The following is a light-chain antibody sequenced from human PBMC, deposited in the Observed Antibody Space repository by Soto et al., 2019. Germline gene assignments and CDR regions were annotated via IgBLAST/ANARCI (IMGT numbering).Light chain of an antibody. CDR1: NIESKS. Sequence: SYELTQPPSVSVAPGKKARITCGGNNIESKSVHWYQQKPGQAPVLVIYYDNDRPSGIPERFSGSNSGNTATLTISRVEAGDEADYYCQVWDSSSDLRGVFGGWTKLTVL. CDR3: QVWDSSSDLRGV. CDR2: YDN. V-gene: IGLV3-21*04. J-gene: IGLJ2*01.